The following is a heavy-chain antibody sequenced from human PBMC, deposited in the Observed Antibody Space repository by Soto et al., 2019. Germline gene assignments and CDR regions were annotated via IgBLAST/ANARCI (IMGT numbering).Heavy chain of an antibody. CDR1: GYTFASYA. J-gene: IGHJ4*02. CDR3: ARDGEEMAPH. V-gene: IGHV1-69*04. CDR2: IIPILGIA. Sequence: SVKVSCKASGYTFASYAISWVRQAPGQGLEWMGRIIPILGIANYAQKFQGRVTITADKSTSTAYMELSSLRSEDTAVYYCARDGEEMAPHWGQGTLVTVSS.